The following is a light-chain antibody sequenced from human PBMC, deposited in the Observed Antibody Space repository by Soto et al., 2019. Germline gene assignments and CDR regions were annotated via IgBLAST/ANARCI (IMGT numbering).Light chain of an antibody. J-gene: IGKJ1*01. CDR3: QHSYSTSRT. CDR1: QSISSY. Sequence: DIQMTQSPSSLSASVGDRFTITCRASQSISSYLDWYQQKPGKAPKLLIYAASSLQSGVPSRFSGSGSGTDFTLTISSLQPEDFATYYCQHSYSTSRTFGQGTKVDIK. V-gene: IGKV1-39*01. CDR2: AAS.